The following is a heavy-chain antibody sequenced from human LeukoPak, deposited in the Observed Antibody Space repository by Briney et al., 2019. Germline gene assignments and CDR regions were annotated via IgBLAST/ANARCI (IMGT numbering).Heavy chain of an antibody. Sequence: QPGGSLRLSCAASGFTFSSYEMNWVRQAPGKGLEWISYISSSATTIYYADSVKGRFTISRDNAKNSLYLQMNSLRAEDTAVYYCARDGPYDSSRPNAFDIWGQGTMVTVSS. CDR2: ISSSATTI. CDR1: GFTFSSYE. D-gene: IGHD3-22*01. V-gene: IGHV3-48*03. CDR3: ARDGPYDSSRPNAFDI. J-gene: IGHJ3*02.